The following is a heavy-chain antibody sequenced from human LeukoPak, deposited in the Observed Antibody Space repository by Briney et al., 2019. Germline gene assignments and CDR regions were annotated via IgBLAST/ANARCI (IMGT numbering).Heavy chain of an antibody. V-gene: IGHV3-23*01. CDR1: GFTFSSYA. D-gene: IGHD3-10*01. CDR2: ISGSGGST. CDR3: AKDRVLGFGSFDY. J-gene: IGHJ4*02. Sequence: GGSLRLSCAASGFTFSSYAMSWVRQAPGKGLEWVSAISGSGGSTYHADSVKGRFTISRDNSKNTLYLQMNSLRAEDTAVYYCAKDRVLGFGSFDYWGQGTLVTVSS.